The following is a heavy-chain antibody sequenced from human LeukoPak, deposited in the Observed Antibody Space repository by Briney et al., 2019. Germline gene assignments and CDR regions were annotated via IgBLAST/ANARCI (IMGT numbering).Heavy chain of an antibody. CDR1: GYTFTSYG. J-gene: IGHJ4*02. D-gene: IGHD5-24*01. CDR3: ATDNLVAASTDY. CDR2: ISAYNGNT. V-gene: IGHV1-18*01. Sequence: ASVKVSCKASGYTFTSYGISWVRQAPGQGLEWMGWISAYNGNTNYAQKLQGRVTMTTDTSTSTAYMELRSLRSEDTAVYYCATDNLVAASTDYWGQGTLVTVSS.